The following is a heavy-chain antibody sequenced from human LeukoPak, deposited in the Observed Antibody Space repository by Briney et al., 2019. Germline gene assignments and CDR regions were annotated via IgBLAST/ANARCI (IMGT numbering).Heavy chain of an antibody. J-gene: IGHJ3*02. V-gene: IGHV4-59*08. CDR1: GDSVSSFY. Sequence: SETLSLTCSVSGDSVSSFYWNWIRQSPGRGLEWIGNIHYSGSSIYNPSLRSRVTMSIDTSKKQFFLKLTSVTAADTAVYYCVLGPLSSSFDIWGQGTMVTVSS. D-gene: IGHD2/OR15-2a*01. CDR3: VLGPLSSSFDI. CDR2: IHYSGSS.